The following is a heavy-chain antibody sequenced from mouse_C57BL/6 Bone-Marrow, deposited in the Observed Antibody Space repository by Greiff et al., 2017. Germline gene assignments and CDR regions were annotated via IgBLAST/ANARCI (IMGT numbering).Heavy chain of an antibody. V-gene: IGHV5-12*01. CDR3: AFSYYYGSSLGNYAMDY. J-gene: IGHJ4*01. CDR1: GFTFSDYY. Sequence: SGFTFSDYYMYWVRQTPEKRLEWVAYISNGGGSTYYPDTVKGRFTISRDNAKNTLYLQMSRLKSEDTAMYYCAFSYYYGSSLGNYAMDYWGQGTSVTVSS. CDR2: ISNGGGST. D-gene: IGHD1-1*01.